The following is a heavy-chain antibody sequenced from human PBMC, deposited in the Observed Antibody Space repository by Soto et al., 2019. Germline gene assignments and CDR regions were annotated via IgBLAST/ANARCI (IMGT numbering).Heavy chain of an antibody. J-gene: IGHJ4*02. CDR1: GDSISSYY. V-gene: IGHV4-59*01. CDR2: GHYSGSS. D-gene: IGHD2-8*02. CDR3: SRDLGSVLSD. Sequence: ETLSLTCTLSGDSISSYYWTWIRQPPGKGLGWIGYGHYSGSSKYNPSLKSRVSISVDTSKNQFSLKLSSVTAADTAFYYCSRDLGSVLSDWGQGTLVTVSS.